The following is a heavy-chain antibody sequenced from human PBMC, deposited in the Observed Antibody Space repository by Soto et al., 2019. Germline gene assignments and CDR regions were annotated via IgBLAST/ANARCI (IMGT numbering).Heavy chain of an antibody. CDR1: GYTFTGYY. J-gene: IGHJ3*02. CDR2: INPNSGVT. V-gene: IGHV1-2*04. D-gene: IGHD1-7*01. CDR3: ASSITGTTVVSAFDI. Sequence: GASVKVSCKASGYTFTGYYMHWVRQAPGQGLEWMGWINPNSGVTNYAQKFQGWVTMTRDTSISTAYMELSRLRSDDTALYYCASSITGTTVVSAFDIWGQGTMVTVSS.